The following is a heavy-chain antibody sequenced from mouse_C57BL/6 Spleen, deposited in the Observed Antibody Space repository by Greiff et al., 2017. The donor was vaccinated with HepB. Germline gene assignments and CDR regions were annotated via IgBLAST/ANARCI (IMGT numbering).Heavy chain of an antibody. CDR1: GYTFTSYW. V-gene: IGHV1-55*01. CDR2: IYPGSGST. Sequence: VKLVESGAELVKPGASVKMSCKASGYTFTSYWITWVKQRPGQGLEWIGDIYPGSGSTNYNEKFKSKATLTVDTSSSTAYMQLSSLTSEDSAVYYCARVFPGDYAMDYWGQGTSVTVSS. D-gene: IGHD4-1*01. J-gene: IGHJ4*01. CDR3: ARVFPGDYAMDY.